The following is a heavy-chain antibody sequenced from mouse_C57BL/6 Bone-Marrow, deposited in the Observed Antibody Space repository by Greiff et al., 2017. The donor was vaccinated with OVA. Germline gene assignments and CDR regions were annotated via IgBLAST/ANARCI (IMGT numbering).Heavy chain of an antibody. CDR3: AGRYYGSSYGYFDV. CDR1: GYTFTSYW. Sequence: QVQLQQPGAELVRPGSSVKLSCKASGYTFTSYWMHWVKQRPIQGLEWIGNIDPSDSETHYNQKFKDKATLTVDKSSSTAYMQLSSLTSEDSAVYYCAGRYYGSSYGYFDVWGTGTTVTVSS. CDR2: IDPSDSET. D-gene: IGHD1-1*01. J-gene: IGHJ1*03. V-gene: IGHV1-52*01.